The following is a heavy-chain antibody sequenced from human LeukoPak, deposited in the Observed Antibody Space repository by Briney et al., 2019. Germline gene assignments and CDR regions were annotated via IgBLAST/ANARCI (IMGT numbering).Heavy chain of an antibody. CDR2: INHSGST. CDR1: GGSFSGYY. V-gene: IGHV4-34*01. CDR3: ARDSRGWFGELSLDY. Sequence: SETLSLTCAVYGGSFSGYYWSWIRQPPGKGLEWIGEINHSGSTNYNPSLKSRVTISVDTSKNQFSLKLSSVTTADTAVYYCARDSRGWFGELSLDYWGQGTLVTVSS. D-gene: IGHD3-10*01. J-gene: IGHJ4*02.